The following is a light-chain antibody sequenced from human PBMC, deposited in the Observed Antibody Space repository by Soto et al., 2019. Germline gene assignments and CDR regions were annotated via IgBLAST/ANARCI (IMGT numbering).Light chain of an antibody. CDR2: TNN. V-gene: IGLV1-44*01. CDR1: SSNIGSNT. Sequence: QSVLTQPPSASGTPGQRVTISCSGSSSNIGSNTVSWYQQLPGTAPKLLIYTNNQRPSGVPDRFSGSKSDTSASLAISGLQSEDETDYYCASWDDSLNAWVFGGGTKVTVL. CDR3: ASWDDSLNAWV. J-gene: IGLJ3*02.